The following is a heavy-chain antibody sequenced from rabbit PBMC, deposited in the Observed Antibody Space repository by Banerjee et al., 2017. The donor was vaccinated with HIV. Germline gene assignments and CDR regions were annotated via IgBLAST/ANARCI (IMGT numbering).Heavy chain of an antibody. J-gene: IGHJ4*01. D-gene: IGHD6-1*01. Sequence: QEQLKESGGGLVQPGGSLKLSCKASGFDFSSYYMSWVRQAPGKGPEWIACIYNGDGSTDYASWAKGRFTLSKTSSTTVTLQMTSLTVADTATYFCARHTHGDAWFNLWGQGTLVTVS. V-gene: IGHV1S45*01. CDR1: GFDFSSYYM. CDR3: ARHTHGDAWFNL. CDR2: IYNGDGST.